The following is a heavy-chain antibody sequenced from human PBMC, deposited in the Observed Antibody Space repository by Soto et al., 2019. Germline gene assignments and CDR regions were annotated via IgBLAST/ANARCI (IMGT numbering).Heavy chain of an antibody. CDR1: GFTFRNYD. CDR3: ARTDRDFYGLDV. V-gene: IGHV3-13*05. Sequence: EVQLVESGGGLVQPGGSLRLSCEASGFTFRNYDMHWVRQCTGKGLEWVSGISAAGDPDYADSVEGRFTIYRENAQNSFFLQMNSLRVGDKAVYYCARTDRDFYGLDVWGQGTTVIVSS. CDR2: ISAAGDP. J-gene: IGHJ6*02.